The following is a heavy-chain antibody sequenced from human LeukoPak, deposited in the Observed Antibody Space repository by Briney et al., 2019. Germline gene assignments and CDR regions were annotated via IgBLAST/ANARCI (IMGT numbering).Heavy chain of an antibody. J-gene: IGHJ4*02. CDR2: ISSSSSYI. V-gene: IGHV3-21*04. Sequence: PGGSLRLSCAASGFSFSSYSMNWVRQAPGKGLEWVSSISSSSSYIYYADSVKGRFTVSRDNAKNSLYLQMNSLRAEDTAVYYCAKAHGGSYHSGIDWGQGTLVIVSS. D-gene: IGHD1-26*01. CDR3: AKAHGGSYHSGID. CDR1: GFSFSSYS.